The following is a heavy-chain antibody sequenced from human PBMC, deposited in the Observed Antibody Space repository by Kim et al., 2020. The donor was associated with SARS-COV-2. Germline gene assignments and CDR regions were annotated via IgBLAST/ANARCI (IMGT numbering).Heavy chain of an antibody. CDR3: ARGRSGSYGGVYFDY. Sequence: SETLSLTCAVYGGSFSGYYWSWIRQPPGKGLEWIGEINHSGSTNYNPSLKSRVTISVDTSKNQFSLKLSSVTAADTAVYYCARGRSGSYGGVYFDYWGQGTLVTVSS. CDR2: INHSGST. CDR1: GGSFSGYY. V-gene: IGHV4-34*01. D-gene: IGHD1-26*01. J-gene: IGHJ4*02.